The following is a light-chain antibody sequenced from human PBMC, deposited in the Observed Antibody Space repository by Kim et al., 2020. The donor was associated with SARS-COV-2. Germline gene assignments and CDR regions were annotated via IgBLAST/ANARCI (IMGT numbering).Light chain of an antibody. V-gene: IGKV1-9*01. Sequence: IQLTQSPSSLSASVGDSVTITCRASQDMRNSLAWYQQKPGKVPKLLIYGASTLQSGVPLRFSGSGSGTDFTLTISSLQPEDFATYYCQQLNSYSLTLGGETKGEIK. CDR1: QDMRNS. CDR2: GAS. J-gene: IGKJ4*01. CDR3: QQLNSYSLT.